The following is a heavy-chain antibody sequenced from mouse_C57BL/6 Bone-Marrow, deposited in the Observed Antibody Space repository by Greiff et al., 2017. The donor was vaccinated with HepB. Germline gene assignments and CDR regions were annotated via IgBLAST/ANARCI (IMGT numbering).Heavy chain of an antibody. CDR3: ACSYYGSSYWFAY. CDR2: IHPSDSDT. J-gene: IGHJ3*01. D-gene: IGHD1-1*01. CDR1: GYTFTSYW. Sequence: QVQLKQPGAELVKPGASVKVSCKASGYTFTSYWMHWVKQRPGQGLEWIGRIHPSDSDTNYNQKFKGKATLTVDKSSSTAYMQLSSLTSEDSAVYYCACSYYGSSYWFAYWGQGTLVTVSA. V-gene: IGHV1-74*01.